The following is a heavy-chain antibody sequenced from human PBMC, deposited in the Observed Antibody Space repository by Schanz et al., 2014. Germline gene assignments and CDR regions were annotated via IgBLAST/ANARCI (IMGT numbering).Heavy chain of an antibody. V-gene: IGHV3-48*01. CDR3: ARKVVATIGGYYDN. Sequence: EVQLVESGGGLVQPGGSLRLSCAASGFTFSSNSMNWVRQAPGKGLEWISYIGSSSSRIDHADSVKGRFTISRDNAKNSLYLQMNSLRAEDTAVYYCARKVVATIGGYYDNWGQGTLVTVSS. CDR2: IGSSSSRI. J-gene: IGHJ4*02. D-gene: IGHD5-12*01. CDR1: GFTFSSNS.